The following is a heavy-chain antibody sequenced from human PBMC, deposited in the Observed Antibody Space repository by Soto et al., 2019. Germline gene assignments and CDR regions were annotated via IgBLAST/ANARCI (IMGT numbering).Heavy chain of an antibody. Sequence: SVKVSWKAAGGAFSIYTISWVRQAPRQGLEWIGRIIPIRGKTNYAQKFQGRVTITGDMSTSTAYMELSSLRSEDTAVYYCAAQYGSGSYYYYYYYGMDVWGQGTTVTVSS. CDR2: IIPIRGKT. V-gene: IGHV1-69*02. D-gene: IGHD3-10*01. CDR3: AAQYGSGSYYYYYYYGMDV. CDR1: GGAFSIYT. J-gene: IGHJ6*02.